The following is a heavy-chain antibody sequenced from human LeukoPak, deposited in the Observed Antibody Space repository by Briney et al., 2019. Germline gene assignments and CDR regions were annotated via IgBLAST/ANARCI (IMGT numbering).Heavy chain of an antibody. Sequence: ASVKVSCKASGYTFTSYDIDWVRQATGQGLEWMGWMNPNSGNTGYAQKFQGRVTITRNTSISTAYMELSSLRSGDTAVYYCARGLGPENYFDYWGQGTLVTVSS. CDR1: GYTFTSYD. V-gene: IGHV1-8*03. D-gene: IGHD1-14*01. CDR3: ARGLGPENYFDY. CDR2: MNPNSGNT. J-gene: IGHJ4*02.